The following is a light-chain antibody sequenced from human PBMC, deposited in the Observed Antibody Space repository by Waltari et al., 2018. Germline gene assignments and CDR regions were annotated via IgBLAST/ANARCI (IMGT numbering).Light chain of an antibody. CDR1: QSLLHSNGYNY. V-gene: IGKV2-28*01. CDR2: LGS. J-gene: IGKJ2*01. CDR3: MQTLQTPFT. Sequence: DIVMTQSQLSLPVTPVEPASISCRPRQSLLHSNGYNYLDWYLQKPGQSPQLLIYLGSNRASGVPDRFSGGGSGTDFTLKISRVEAEDVGVYYCMQTLQTPFTFGQGTKLEIK.